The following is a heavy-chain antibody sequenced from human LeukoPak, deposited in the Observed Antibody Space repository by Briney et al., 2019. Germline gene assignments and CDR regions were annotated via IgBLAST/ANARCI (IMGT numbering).Heavy chain of an antibody. D-gene: IGHD2-8*01. CDR3: ARIGQCNNGICANWFDP. Sequence: SETLSLTCTVSGYSISSGYYWGWIRQPPGQGLERIGNIYQSGSTHSNPSLRSRVTISVDTSKNQFSLKLSSVTAADTAVYYCARIGQCNNGICANWFDPWGQGTLVTVSS. CDR1: GYSISSGYY. J-gene: IGHJ5*02. V-gene: IGHV4-38-2*02. CDR2: IYQSGST.